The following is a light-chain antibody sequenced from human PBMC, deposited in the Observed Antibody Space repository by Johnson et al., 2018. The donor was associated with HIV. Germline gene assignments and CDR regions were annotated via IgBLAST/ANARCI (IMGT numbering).Light chain of an antibody. V-gene: IGLV1-51*02. Sequence: QSVLTQPPSVSAAPGQKVTISCSGGRSSIGNNYVSWYQQLPGTGPKLLIYENNKRPSGIPDRFSGSKSGTSATLGITGLQTGDEADYYCGTWDSSLSGVFGTGTKVTVL. CDR1: RSSIGNNY. J-gene: IGLJ1*01. CDR2: ENN. CDR3: GTWDSSLSGV.